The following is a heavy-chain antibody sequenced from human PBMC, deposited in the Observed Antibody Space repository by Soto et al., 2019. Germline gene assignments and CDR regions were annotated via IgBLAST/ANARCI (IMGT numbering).Heavy chain of an antibody. V-gene: IGHV3-9*01. CDR2: ISWNSGSI. D-gene: IGHD3-10*01. CDR3: VKDLTYGSGSFHAMGV. J-gene: IGHJ6*02. Sequence: EVQLVESGGGLVQPGRSLRLSCAASGFTFDDYAMHWVRQAPGKGLERVSGISWNSGSIGYVESVKGRFTISRDNAKKALYLQMNSQRVEDTALYFCVKDLTYGSGSFHAMGVWGQGTTVTVSS. CDR1: GFTFDDYA.